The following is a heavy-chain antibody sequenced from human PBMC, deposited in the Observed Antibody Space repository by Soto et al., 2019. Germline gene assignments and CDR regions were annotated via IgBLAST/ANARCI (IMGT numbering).Heavy chain of an antibody. CDR1: GFTFSSYG. D-gene: IGHD6-13*01. V-gene: IGHV3-30*18. Sequence: GGSLRLSCAASGFTFSSYGMHWVRQAPGKGLEWVAVISYDGSNKYYADSVKGRFTISRDNSKNTLYLQMNSLRAEDTAVYYCAKDLGYSSSWYGNWFDPWGQGTLVTVSS. CDR3: AKDLGYSSSWYGNWFDP. CDR2: ISYDGSNK. J-gene: IGHJ5*02.